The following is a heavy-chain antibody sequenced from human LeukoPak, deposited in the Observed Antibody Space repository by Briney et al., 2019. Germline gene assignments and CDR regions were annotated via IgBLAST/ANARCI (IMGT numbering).Heavy chain of an antibody. CDR3: TTRRQDGC. CDR1: GFTFDDYG. D-gene: IGHD6-25*01. V-gene: IGHV3-15*01. CDR2: IKSKIDGGTI. J-gene: IGHJ4*02. Sequence: PGGSLRLSCAASGFTFDDYGMSWVRQAPGKGLEWVGRIKSKIDGGTIDYGAPVKGRFTISRDDSRNTLYLQMNSLKTEDTAVYYCTTRRQDGCWGQGTLVTVS.